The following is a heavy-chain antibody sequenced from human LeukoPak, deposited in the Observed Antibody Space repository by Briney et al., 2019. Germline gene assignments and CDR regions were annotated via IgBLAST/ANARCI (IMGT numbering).Heavy chain of an antibody. CDR3: ARELGYCSGGSCPTIFDY. V-gene: IGHV1-2*02. CDR2: INPNSGGT. Sequence: ASVKVSCKASGYTFTGYYMHWVRQAPGQGLEWMGWINPNSGGTNYAQKFQGRVTMTRDTSISTAYMELSRLRSDDMAVYYCARELGYCSGGSCPTIFDYWGQGTLVTVSS. CDR1: GYTFTGYY. D-gene: IGHD2-15*01. J-gene: IGHJ4*02.